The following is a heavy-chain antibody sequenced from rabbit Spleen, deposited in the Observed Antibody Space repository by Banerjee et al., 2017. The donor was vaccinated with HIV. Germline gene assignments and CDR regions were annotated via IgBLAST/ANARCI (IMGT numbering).Heavy chain of an antibody. V-gene: IGHV1S31*01. J-gene: IGHJ4*01. CDR3: ARDAGRGDYIDGVFNL. CDR2: ICNYGRT. Sequence: QSLEESGGGLVQPGASLTLTCTVSGFSLSTYVMLWFRQAPGKGLEYIGAICNYGRTYYTSWVNGRFTISRSTSLNTVTLQVASLTVADTATYFCARDAGRGDYIDGVFNLWGPGTLVTVS. CDR1: GFSLSTYV. D-gene: IGHD2-1*01.